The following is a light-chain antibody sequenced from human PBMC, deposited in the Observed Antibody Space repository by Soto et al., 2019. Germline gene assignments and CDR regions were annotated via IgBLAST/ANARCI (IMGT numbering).Light chain of an antibody. V-gene: IGKV3-20*01. CDR3: QQYGSPPLT. CDR1: QSVSSSY. J-gene: IGKJ1*01. Sequence: EIVLTQSPGTLSLSPGERATLSCRASQSVSSSYLAWYQQKPGQAPRLLIYGASSRATGIPDRFSGSGSGTDFILTISRRQPEDFAVYYCQQYGSPPLTFGQGTKVEIK. CDR2: GAS.